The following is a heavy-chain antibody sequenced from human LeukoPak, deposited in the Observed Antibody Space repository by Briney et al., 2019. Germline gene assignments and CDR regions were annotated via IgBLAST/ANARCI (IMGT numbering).Heavy chain of an antibody. D-gene: IGHD5-24*01. Sequence: SVKVSCKASGGTFSSYAISWVRQAPGQGLEWMGGIIPIFGTANYAQKLQGRVTITTDESTSTAYMELSSLRSEDTAVYYCARDRSEMATTRTFDYWGQGTLVTVSS. CDR2: IIPIFGTA. V-gene: IGHV1-69*05. CDR1: GGTFSSYA. J-gene: IGHJ4*02. CDR3: ARDRSEMATTRTFDY.